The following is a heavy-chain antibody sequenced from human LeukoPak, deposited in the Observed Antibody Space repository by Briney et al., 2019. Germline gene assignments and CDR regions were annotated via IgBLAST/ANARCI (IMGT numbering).Heavy chain of an antibody. V-gene: IGHV4-59*01. J-gene: IGHJ4*02. CDR1: GGPISTYF. Sequence: SETLSLTCIVSGGPISTYFWTWIRQPPGKGPEWIGYIYYSGSTSYNPSLKSRVTISVDTSKNQFSLKLSSVTAADTAVYYCARHNYGDYFPALSLDYWGQGTLVTVSS. CDR2: IYYSGST. CDR3: ARHNYGDYFPALSLDY. D-gene: IGHD4-17*01.